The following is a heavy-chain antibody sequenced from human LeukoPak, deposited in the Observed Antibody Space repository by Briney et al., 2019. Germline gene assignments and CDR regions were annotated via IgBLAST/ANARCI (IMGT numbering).Heavy chain of an antibody. D-gene: IGHD2-8*01. CDR3: ARNGRGYSFDY. CDR2: IYYGGNS. CDR1: GGSISTYY. J-gene: IGHJ4*02. Sequence: SETLSLTXTVSGGSISTYYWSWIGQAPGKGLEWIGYIYYGGNSNPNPSLKSRVAMSLDTSKNQFSLKLSSVTAADTAVYYCARNGRGYSFDYWGQGTLVTVSS. V-gene: IGHV4-59*01.